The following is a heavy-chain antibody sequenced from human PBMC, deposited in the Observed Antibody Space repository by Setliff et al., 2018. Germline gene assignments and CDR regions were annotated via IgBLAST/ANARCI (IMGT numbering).Heavy chain of an antibody. CDR3: TRDYGFCSGGSCSYYGMDV. J-gene: IGHJ6*02. Sequence: ASVKVSCKASGGTFSSYAISWVRQAPGRGLEWMGWISAYNGNTNYAQKLQGRVTMTTDTSTSTAYMELRSLRSDDTAVYYCTRDYGFCSGGSCSYYGMDVWGQGTTVTVSS. D-gene: IGHD2-15*01. V-gene: IGHV1-18*01. CDR1: GGTFSSYA. CDR2: ISAYNGNT.